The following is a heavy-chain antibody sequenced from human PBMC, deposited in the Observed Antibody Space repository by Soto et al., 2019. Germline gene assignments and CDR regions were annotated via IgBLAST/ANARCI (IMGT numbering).Heavy chain of an antibody. Sequence: QVQLQQWGAGLLKPSETLPLTCAVYGGSFSGYYWSWIRQPPGKGLEWIGEINHSGSTNYNPSLKCRVTISVDTSKHQFSLKLSSVTAADTAVYYWARGRLLWFGELWGYWGQGTLVTVSS. CDR3: ARGRLLWFGELWGY. V-gene: IGHV4-34*01. CDR2: INHSGST. D-gene: IGHD3-10*01. J-gene: IGHJ4*02. CDR1: GGSFSGYY.